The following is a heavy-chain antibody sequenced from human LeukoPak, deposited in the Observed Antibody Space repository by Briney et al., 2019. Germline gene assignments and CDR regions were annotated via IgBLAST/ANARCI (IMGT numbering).Heavy chain of an antibody. Sequence: ASVKVSCKASGYTFTSYYMHWVRQAPGQGLEWVGIINPSGGSTSYAQKFQGRVTMTRDTSTSTVYMELSSLRSEDTAVYYCARDSWSDYYYYGMDVWGQGTTVTVSS. D-gene: IGHD6-13*01. CDR1: GYTFTSYY. CDR3: ARDSWSDYYYYGMDV. J-gene: IGHJ6*02. CDR2: INPSGGST. V-gene: IGHV1-46*01.